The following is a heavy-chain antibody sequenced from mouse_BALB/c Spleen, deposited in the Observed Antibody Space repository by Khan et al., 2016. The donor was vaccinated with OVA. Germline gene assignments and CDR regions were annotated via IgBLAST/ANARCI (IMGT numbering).Heavy chain of an antibody. CDR1: GYTFTKYW. V-gene: IGHV1-7*01. CDR3: LNHGSSSAWFTY. Sequence: QVQLQQSGAELAKPGASVKMSCKASGYTFTKYWMHWVKQRPGQGLEWIGYINPSTGYTEYNQKFKDKATLTADKSSSTAYLQLRRLTHEDSAVYDFLNHGSSSAWFTYWGQVTLVTVSA. CDR2: INPSTGYT. D-gene: IGHD1-1*01. J-gene: IGHJ3*01.